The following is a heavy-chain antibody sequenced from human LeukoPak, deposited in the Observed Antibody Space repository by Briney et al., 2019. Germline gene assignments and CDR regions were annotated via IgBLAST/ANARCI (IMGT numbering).Heavy chain of an antibody. J-gene: IGHJ6*02. CDR2: IYYSGST. CDR3: ARVGRTAAGFYYYGMDV. V-gene: IGHV4-59*01. D-gene: IGHD6-13*01. CDR1: GGSISSYY. Sequence: SETLSLTCTVSGGSISSYYWSWIRQPPEKGLEWIGYIYYSGSTNYNPSLKSRVTISVDTSKNQLSLKLSSVTAADTAVCYCARVGRTAAGFYYYGMDVWGQGTTVTVSS.